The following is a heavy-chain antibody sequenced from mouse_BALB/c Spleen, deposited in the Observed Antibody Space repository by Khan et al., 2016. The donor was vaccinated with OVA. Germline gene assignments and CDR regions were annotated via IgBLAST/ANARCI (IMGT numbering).Heavy chain of an antibody. D-gene: IGHD2-3*01. V-gene: IGHV3-2*02. J-gene: IGHJ2*01. CDR1: GYSITSDYA. CDR3: ARVDGGAMDY. Sequence: EVKLIESGPGLVKPSQSLSLICTVTGYSITSDYAWNWIRQFPGNQLEWMGFISYSGNTKYNPSLKSRISITRDTSKNQFFLQLNSVTTEDTATDYCARVDGGAMDYWGHGTTLNVSS. CDR2: ISYSGNT.